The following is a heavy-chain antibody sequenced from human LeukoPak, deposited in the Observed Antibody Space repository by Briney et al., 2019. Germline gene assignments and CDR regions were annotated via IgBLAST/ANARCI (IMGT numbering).Heavy chain of an antibody. J-gene: IGHJ4*02. CDR1: GFTFSSYA. Sequence: GGSLRLSCAASGFTFSSYAMSWVRQAPGKGLEWVSAISGSGSSTYYADSVKGRFSISRDNSKNTLYLKMNSLRAEDTAVYYCAKDRGGSGWYHFDYWGQGTLVTVSS. V-gene: IGHV3-23*01. CDR2: ISGSGSST. CDR3: AKDRGGSGWYHFDY. D-gene: IGHD6-19*01.